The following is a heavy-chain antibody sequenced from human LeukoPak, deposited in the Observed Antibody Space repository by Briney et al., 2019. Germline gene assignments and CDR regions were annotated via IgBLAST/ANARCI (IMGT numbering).Heavy chain of an antibody. D-gene: IGHD6-6*01. Sequence: GGSLRLSCAASGFTFSSYDMHWVRQTIGKGLEWVSSIGIAGDTYYPGSVKGRFTISRENAKNSLYLQMNGLRAGDTAVYYCARAPPYSSASWGYYGMDVWGQGTTVTVSS. CDR2: IGIAGDT. J-gene: IGHJ6*02. CDR3: ARAPPYSSASWGYYGMDV. CDR1: GFTFSSYD. V-gene: IGHV3-13*01.